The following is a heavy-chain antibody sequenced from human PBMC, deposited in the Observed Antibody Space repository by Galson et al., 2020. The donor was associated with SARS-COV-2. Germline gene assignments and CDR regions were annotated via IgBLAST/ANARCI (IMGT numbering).Heavy chain of an antibody. D-gene: IGHD3-16*01. CDR2: INSGGDT. CDR1: GGSFSGYS. V-gene: IGHV4-34*01. J-gene: IGHJ6*03. Sequence: SETLSLTCAVYGGSFSGYSRTWIRQAPGKGLEWLAAINSGGDTNYSPSLSSRLTLSADTSSNQFSLKLTSVTAADTSLYFCARGREGVVPSPVLGLGAFYSFYDMDVWGKGTTVTVSS. CDR3: ARGREGVVPSPVLGLGAFYSFYDMDV.